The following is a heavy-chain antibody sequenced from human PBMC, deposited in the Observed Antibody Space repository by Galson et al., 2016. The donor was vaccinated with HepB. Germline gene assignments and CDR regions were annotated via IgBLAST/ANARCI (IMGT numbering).Heavy chain of an antibody. D-gene: IGHD2-15*01. V-gene: IGHV2-5*02. CDR2: IYWDGDK. Sequence: PALVKPTQTLTLTCTFSGFSLSTSGVGVGWIRQPPGKALEWLALIYWDGDKRYSPSLKSRLTITKDTSENQVFLTMTNMDPVDTATYYCVTGNCSGGSCYQSDYWGQGTLVTVSS. CDR3: VTGNCSGGSCYQSDY. CDR1: GFSLSTSGVG. J-gene: IGHJ4*02.